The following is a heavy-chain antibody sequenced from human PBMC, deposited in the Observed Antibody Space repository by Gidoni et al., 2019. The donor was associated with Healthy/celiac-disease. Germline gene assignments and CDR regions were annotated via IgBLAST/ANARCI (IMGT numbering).Heavy chain of an antibody. CDR3: ARDERRAFGGVIVHDRGYYFDY. V-gene: IGHV1-18*04. CDR1: GYTVTSYG. J-gene: IGHJ4*02. D-gene: IGHD3-16*02. CDR2: ISAYNGNT. Sequence: QVQLVQSGAEVKKPGASVKVSCKASGYTVTSYGIRWVRQAPGQGLEWMGWISAYNGNTNYAQKLQGRVTMTTDTSTSTAYMELRSLRSDDTAVYYCARDERRAFGGVIVHDRGYYFDYWGQGTLVTVSS.